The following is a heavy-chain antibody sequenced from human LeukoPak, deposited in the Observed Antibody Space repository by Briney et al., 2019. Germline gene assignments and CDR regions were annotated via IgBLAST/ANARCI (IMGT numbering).Heavy chain of an antibody. D-gene: IGHD3-9*01. CDR1: GFTFSSYA. J-gene: IGHJ6*02. V-gene: IGHV3-30*04. Sequence: PGGSLRLSCAASGFTFSSYAMHWVRQAPGKGLEWVAVISYDGSNKYYADSVKGRFTISRDNSKNTLYLQMNSLRAEDTVVYYCARGLLVLRYLPYGMDVWGQGTTVTVSS. CDR3: ARGLLVLRYLPYGMDV. CDR2: ISYDGSNK.